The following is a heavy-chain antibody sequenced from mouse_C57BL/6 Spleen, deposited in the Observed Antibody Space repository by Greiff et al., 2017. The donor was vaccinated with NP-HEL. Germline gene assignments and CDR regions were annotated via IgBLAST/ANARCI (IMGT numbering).Heavy chain of an antibody. CDR1: GYAFSSSW. CDR3: AITTVVADYFDY. D-gene: IGHD1-1*01. Sequence: VQLQQSGPELVKPGASVKISCKASGYAFSSSWMNWVKQRPGKGLEWIGRIYPGDGDTNYNGKFKGKATLTADKSSSTAYMQLSSLTSEDSAVYFCAITTVVADYFDYGGQGTTLTVSS. CDR2: IYPGDGDT. J-gene: IGHJ2*01. V-gene: IGHV1-82*01.